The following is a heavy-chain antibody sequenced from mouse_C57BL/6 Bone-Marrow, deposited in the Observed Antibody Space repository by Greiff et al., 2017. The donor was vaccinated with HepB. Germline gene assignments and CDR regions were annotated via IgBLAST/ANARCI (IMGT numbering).Heavy chain of an antibody. CDR1: GFTFSDYG. CDR2: ISSGSSTI. Sequence: EVQGVESGGGLVKPGGSLKLSCAASGFTFSDYGMHWVRQAPEKGLEWVAYISSGSSTIYYADTVKGRFTISRDNAKNTLFLQMTSLRSEDTAMYYWARCYYDYGYYYAMDYWGQGTSVTVSS. J-gene: IGHJ4*01. V-gene: IGHV5-17*01. CDR3: ARCYYDYGYYYAMDY. D-gene: IGHD2-4*01.